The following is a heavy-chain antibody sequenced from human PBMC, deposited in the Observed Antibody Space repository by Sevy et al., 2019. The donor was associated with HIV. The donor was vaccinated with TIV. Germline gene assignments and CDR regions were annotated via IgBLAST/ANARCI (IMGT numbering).Heavy chain of an antibody. CDR2: ISGSGGSGDKT. J-gene: IGHJ4*02. D-gene: IGHD3-10*01. V-gene: IGHV3-23*01. CDR3: VKEGRDDFNPYLDF. CDR1: GFTFSNYA. Sequence: GGSLRLSCAASGFTFSNYAMNWVRQAPGKGLEWVSGISGSGGSGDKTNYADSVKGRFTISRDDSKNSLYLQLNSLRAEDTALYYCVKEGRDDFNPYLDFWGQGILVTVSS.